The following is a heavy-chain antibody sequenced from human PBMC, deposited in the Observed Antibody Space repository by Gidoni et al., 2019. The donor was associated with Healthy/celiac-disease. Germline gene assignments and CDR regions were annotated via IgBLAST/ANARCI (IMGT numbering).Heavy chain of an antibody. CDR1: GFTFSSYW. J-gene: IGHJ3*02. Sequence: EVQLVESGGGLVQPGGSLRLSCAASGFTFSSYWMSWVRQAPGKGLGWVANIKQDGSEKYYVDSVKGRFTISRDNAKNSLYLQMNSLRAEDTAVYYCARNQIVVAHAFDIWGQGTMVTVSS. CDR2: IKQDGSEK. V-gene: IGHV3-7*01. CDR3: ARNQIVVAHAFDI. D-gene: IGHD2-15*01.